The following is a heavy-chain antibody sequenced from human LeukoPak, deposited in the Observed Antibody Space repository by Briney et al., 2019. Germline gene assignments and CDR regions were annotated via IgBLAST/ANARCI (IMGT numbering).Heavy chain of an antibody. CDR1: GGSISSHY. Sequence: SETLSLTCTVSGGSISSHYWSWIRQPPGKGLEWIGYIYYSGSTNYNPSLKSRVTISVDTSKNQFSLKLSSVTAADTAVYYCARFRQWLNFDYWGQGTLVTASS. CDR2: IYYSGST. J-gene: IGHJ4*02. V-gene: IGHV4-59*11. CDR3: ARFRQWLNFDY. D-gene: IGHD6-19*01.